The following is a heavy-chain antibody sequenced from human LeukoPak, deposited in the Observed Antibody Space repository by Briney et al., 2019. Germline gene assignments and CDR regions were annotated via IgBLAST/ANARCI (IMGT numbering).Heavy chain of an antibody. D-gene: IGHD3-22*01. CDR3: ARMRSYYYDSSGSINWFDP. Sequence: ASVKVSCKASGYTFTSYYMHWVRQAPGQGLEWMGIINPSGGSTSYAQKFQGRVTMTRYTSTSTVYMELSSLRSEDTAVYYCARMRSYYYDSSGSINWFDPWGQGTLVTVSS. V-gene: IGHV1-46*01. J-gene: IGHJ5*02. CDR2: INPSGGST. CDR1: GYTFTSYY.